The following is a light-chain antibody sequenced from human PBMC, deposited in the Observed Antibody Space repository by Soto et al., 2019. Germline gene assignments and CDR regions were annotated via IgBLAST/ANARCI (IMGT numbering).Light chain of an antibody. Sequence: DNQMTQSPPTLSASVGDRVTITCRASQSINTWLAWYQQKPGKAPKLLIYDASSLESGVPSRFSGSGSGTEFTLTISSLQPDDFATYYCQQYNSYPWTFGQGIKVEIK. J-gene: IGKJ1*01. CDR2: DAS. V-gene: IGKV1-5*01. CDR1: QSINTW. CDR3: QQYNSYPWT.